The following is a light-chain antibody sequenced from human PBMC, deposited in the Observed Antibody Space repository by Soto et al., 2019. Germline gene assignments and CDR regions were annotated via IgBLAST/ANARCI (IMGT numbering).Light chain of an antibody. J-gene: IGKJ5*01. CDR2: APS. Sequence: ILLTQSPSSLSASVGDRVTITCLASQGIDTSLAWYQQKPGKAPKLLIYAPSNFQSGVPSRFSGSGSGIHFTLTISSLQPEDFATYYCQQLHGYPINFGQGTRLEIK. CDR1: QGIDTS. V-gene: IGKV1-9*01. CDR3: QQLHGYPIN.